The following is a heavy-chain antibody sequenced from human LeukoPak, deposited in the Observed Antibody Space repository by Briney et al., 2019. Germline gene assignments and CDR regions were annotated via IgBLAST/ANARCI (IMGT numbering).Heavy chain of an antibody. CDR3: ASDDYSSGWYVNY. CDR2: IKQDGSEK. V-gene: IGHV3-7*01. CDR1: GFTFSSYC. J-gene: IGHJ4*02. Sequence: PGGSLRLSCGASGFTFSSYCMSWVRQAPGKGLEWVANIKQDGSEKYYVDSVKGRFTISRDNAKNSLYLQMNSLRAEDTAVYYCASDDYSSGWYVNYWGQGTLVTVSS. D-gene: IGHD6-19*01.